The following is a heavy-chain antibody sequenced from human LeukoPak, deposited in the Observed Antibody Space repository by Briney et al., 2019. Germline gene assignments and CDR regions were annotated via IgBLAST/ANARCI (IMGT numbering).Heavy chain of an antibody. CDR1: GFPFSNHA. D-gene: IGHD2-21*02. V-gene: IGHV3-23*01. Sequence: GGSLRLSCGASGFPFSNHAMSWVRQPPGKGLEWVSAISNGNTYYADSVRGRFTISRDDSKNMVYLQMNSLRDEDTALYYCVREAGYCASVCLKSNWFDPWGQGTLVTVSS. CDR3: VREAGYCASVCLKSNWFDP. CDR2: ISNGNT. J-gene: IGHJ5*02.